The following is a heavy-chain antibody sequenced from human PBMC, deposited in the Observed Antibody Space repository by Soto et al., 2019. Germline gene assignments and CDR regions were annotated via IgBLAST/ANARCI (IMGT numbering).Heavy chain of an antibody. CDR3: ARSGGIQLWSYYFDY. Sequence: ASVKVSCKASGYTFPSYYMHWVRQAPGQGLEWMGIINPSGGSTSYAQKFQGRVTMTRDTSTSTVYMELSSLRSEDTAVYYCARSGGIQLWSYYFDYWGQGTLVTVSS. CDR1: GYTFPSYY. V-gene: IGHV1-46*01. CDR2: INPSGGST. D-gene: IGHD5-18*01. J-gene: IGHJ4*02.